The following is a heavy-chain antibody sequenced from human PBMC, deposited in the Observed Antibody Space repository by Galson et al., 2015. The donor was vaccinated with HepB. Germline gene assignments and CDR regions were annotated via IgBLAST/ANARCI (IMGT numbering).Heavy chain of an antibody. D-gene: IGHD2-2*01. CDR2: ISSNGGST. CDR1: GFTFSSYA. V-gene: IGHV3-64D*06. CDR3: VKWGYCSSTSCYASGGFDY. Sequence: SLRLSCAASGFTFSSYAMHWVRQAPGKGLEYVSAISSNGGSTYYADSVKGRFTISRDNSKNTLYLQMSSLRAEDTAVYYCVKWGYCSSTSCYASGGFDYWGQGTLATVSS. J-gene: IGHJ4*02.